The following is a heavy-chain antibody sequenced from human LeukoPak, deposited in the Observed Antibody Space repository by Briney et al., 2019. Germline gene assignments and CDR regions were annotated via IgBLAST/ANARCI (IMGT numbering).Heavy chain of an antibody. D-gene: IGHD2-2*01. CDR1: GFTISSNG. V-gene: IGHV3-30*02. CDR3: ARRFCRSTSCYYAFDM. Sequence: GGSLRLSCAASGFTISSNGIHWVRQAPVKGLEWVTFTGYDGNNKYYADSVKGRFTISRDDSKNTLYLQMNSLRAEDTAVYYCARRFCRSTSCYYAFDMWGQGTMVTVSS. CDR2: TGYDGNNK. J-gene: IGHJ3*02.